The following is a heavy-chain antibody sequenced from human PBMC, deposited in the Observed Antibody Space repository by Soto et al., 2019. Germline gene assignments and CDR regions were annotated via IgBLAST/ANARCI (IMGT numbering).Heavy chain of an antibody. CDR2: INHSGST. J-gene: IGHJ4*02. D-gene: IGHD3-22*01. Sequence: SETLSLTCAVYGGSFSGYYWSWIRQPPGKGLEWIGEINHSGSTNYNPSLKSRVTISVDTSKNQFSLKLSSVTAADTAVYYCARESGALRGYYYFDYWGQGTLVTVSS. CDR3: ARESGALRGYYYFDY. CDR1: GGSFSGYY. V-gene: IGHV4-34*01.